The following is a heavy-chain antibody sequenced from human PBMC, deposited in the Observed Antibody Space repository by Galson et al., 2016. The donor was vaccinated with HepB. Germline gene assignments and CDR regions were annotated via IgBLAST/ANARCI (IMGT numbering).Heavy chain of an antibody. Sequence: SLRLSCAASGFTFSTYSMDWVRQAPGKGLEWISYISTSSSTIYYADSVKGRFTISRDDATNSLYLQMNSLRAKDTAVYYCARRRGSGSHDYWGQGTLVTVSS. CDR3: ARRRGSGSHDY. J-gene: IGHJ4*02. CDR2: ISTSSSTI. CDR1: GFTFSTYS. D-gene: IGHD3-10*01. V-gene: IGHV3-48*01.